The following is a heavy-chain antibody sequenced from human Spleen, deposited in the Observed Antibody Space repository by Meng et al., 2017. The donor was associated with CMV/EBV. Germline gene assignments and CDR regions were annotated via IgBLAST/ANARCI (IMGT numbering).Heavy chain of an antibody. CDR3: ASQYDGIGYYDY. D-gene: IGHD3-22*01. CDR2: INHLRST. J-gene: IGHJ4*02. CDR1: GGSFSDYY. Sequence: SETLSLTCAVYGGSFSDYYWSWIRQPPGKGLEWIGEINHLRSTNYNPSLESRVTISVDTSKNQFSLKLNSVTAADTAVYYCASQYDGIGYYDYWGQGILVTVSS. V-gene: IGHV4-34*01.